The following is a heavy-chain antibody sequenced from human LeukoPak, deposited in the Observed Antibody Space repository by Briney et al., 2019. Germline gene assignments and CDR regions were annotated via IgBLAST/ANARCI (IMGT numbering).Heavy chain of an antibody. CDR3: ARHRTAATTYGAFDI. J-gene: IGHJ3*02. V-gene: IGHV4-34*01. CDR1: GGSFSGYY. Sequence: SETLSLTCAVYGGSFSGYYWSWIRQPPGKGLEWIGEINHSGSTNYNPSLKSRVTISVDTSKNQFSLKVNSVTAADTAVYHCARHRTAATTYGAFDIWGQGTMVTVSS. D-gene: IGHD1-26*01. CDR2: INHSGST.